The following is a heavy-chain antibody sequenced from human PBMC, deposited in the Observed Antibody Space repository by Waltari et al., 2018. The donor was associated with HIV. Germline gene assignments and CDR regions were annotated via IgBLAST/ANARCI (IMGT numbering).Heavy chain of an antibody. Sequence: QLQLQESGSGLVKPSETLSLTCTVSGGSISSSSYYWGWIRQPPGKGLEWIGSIYYSGSTYYNPSLKSRVTISVDTSKNQFSLKLSSVTAADTAVYYCARFTTVTRHYFDYWGQGTLVTVSS. V-gene: IGHV4-39*01. CDR2: IYYSGST. J-gene: IGHJ4*02. CDR3: ARFTTVTRHYFDY. CDR1: GGSISSSSYY. D-gene: IGHD4-17*01.